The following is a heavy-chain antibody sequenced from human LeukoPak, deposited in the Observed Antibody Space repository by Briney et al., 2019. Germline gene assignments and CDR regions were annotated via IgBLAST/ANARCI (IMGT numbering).Heavy chain of an antibody. CDR1: GYTFTNCY. Sequence: ASVKVSCKCSGYTFTNCYMQWVRPARGQGVEWMGWIYPNSGDTRYAQKFQGRVTMTRDTSISTAYMDLSILRSDDTAVYFCARDTTMIPFDNWGQGTLVTASS. V-gene: IGHV1-2*02. CDR3: ARDTTMIPFDN. D-gene: IGHD3-22*01. J-gene: IGHJ4*02. CDR2: IYPNSGDT.